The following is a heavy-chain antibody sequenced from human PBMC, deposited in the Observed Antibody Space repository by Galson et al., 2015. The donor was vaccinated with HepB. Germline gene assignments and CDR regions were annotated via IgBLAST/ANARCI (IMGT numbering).Heavy chain of an antibody. CDR1: GFTFSSYW. Sequence: SLRLSCAASGFTFSSYWMHWVRQAPGKGLVWVSRINSDGSSTSYADSVKGRFTISRDNAKNTLYLQMNSLRAEDTAVYYCARGPEVGATHHDYWGQGTLVTVSS. D-gene: IGHD1-26*01. CDR2: INSDGSST. V-gene: IGHV3-74*01. J-gene: IGHJ4*02. CDR3: ARGPEVGATHHDY.